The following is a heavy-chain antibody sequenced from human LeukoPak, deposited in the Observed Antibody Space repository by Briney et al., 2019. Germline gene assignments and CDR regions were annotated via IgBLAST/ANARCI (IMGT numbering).Heavy chain of an antibody. Sequence: GGSLRLSCAASGFTFSSYGMHWVRQAPGKGLEWVAVIWYDGSNKYYADSVKGRFTISRDNSKNTLYLQMNSLRAEDTAVYYCTTVSLDGYNGAFDIWGQGTMVTVSS. J-gene: IGHJ3*02. V-gene: IGHV3-33*01. CDR1: GFTFSSYG. CDR3: TTVSLDGYNGAFDI. D-gene: IGHD5-24*01. CDR2: IWYDGSNK.